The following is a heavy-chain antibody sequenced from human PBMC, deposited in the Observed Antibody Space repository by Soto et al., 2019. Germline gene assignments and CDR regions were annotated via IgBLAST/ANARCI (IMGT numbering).Heavy chain of an antibody. D-gene: IGHD4-17*01. CDR2: ISYDGKNE. CDR1: GFTFSSYA. J-gene: IGHJ4*02. V-gene: IGHV3-30*04. Sequence: QVQLVESGGGVVQPGRSLRLSCAASGFTFSSYAMHWVRQAPGKGLEWVAVISYDGKNEYYADSVKGRFTISRDNSKNTLYLQMNSLRPEDTAVYYCARDYGDYVLWGMGYWGQGTLVTVSS. CDR3: ARDYGDYVLWGMGY.